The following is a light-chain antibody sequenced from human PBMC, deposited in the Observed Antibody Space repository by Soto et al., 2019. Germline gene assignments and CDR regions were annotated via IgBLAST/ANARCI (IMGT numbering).Light chain of an antibody. Sequence: QSVLTQPASVSGSPGQSITISCTGTNSDVGGYYYVSWYRQHPGEAPKLLIYEVSNRPSGVSNRFSGSKSGNTASLTISELQAGDEDCYFCSSYTSSSTVVFGGGTKLTVL. J-gene: IGLJ2*01. CDR1: NSDVGGYYY. V-gene: IGLV2-14*01. CDR3: SSYTSSSTVV. CDR2: EVS.